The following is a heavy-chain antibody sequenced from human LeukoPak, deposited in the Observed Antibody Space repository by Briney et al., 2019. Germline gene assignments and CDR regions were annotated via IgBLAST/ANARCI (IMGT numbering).Heavy chain of an antibody. Sequence: SETLSLTCTVSGGSISSYYWSWIRQPAGKGLEWIGRIYTSGTTNYNPSLKSRVIMSLDTSKNQFSLKLSSVTAADTALYYCARIGARVGSGSYAYFELWGQGTLVTVYS. V-gene: IGHV4-4*07. CDR2: IYTSGTT. CDR3: ARIGARVGSGSYAYFEL. J-gene: IGHJ4*02. CDR1: GGSISSYY. D-gene: IGHD3-10*01.